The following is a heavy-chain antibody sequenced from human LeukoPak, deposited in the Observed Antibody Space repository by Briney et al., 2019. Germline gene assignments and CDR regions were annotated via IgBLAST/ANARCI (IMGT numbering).Heavy chain of an antibody. V-gene: IGHV1-2*06. CDR3: ARGATRLATAGAEFDS. Sequence: ASVRVSCKASGYNFIGFYMHWVRQAPGQSLEWMGRINPNSGETSFALSFQGRVTMTRDTSINTAYMELGRLTSGDTAVYFCARGATRLATAGAEFDSWGQGTLVIVSS. CDR1: GYNFIGFY. CDR2: INPNSGET. D-gene: IGHD6-13*01. J-gene: IGHJ4*02.